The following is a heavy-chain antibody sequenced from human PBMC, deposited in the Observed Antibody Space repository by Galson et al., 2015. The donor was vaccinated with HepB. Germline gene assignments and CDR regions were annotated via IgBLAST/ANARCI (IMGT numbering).Heavy chain of an antibody. CDR1: GYTFPNYY. CDR3: ARGRILLYNWFDP. CDR2: INPGSGST. J-gene: IGHJ5*02. D-gene: IGHD2/OR15-2a*01. Sequence: SVKVSCKASGYTFPNYYMHWVRQAPGQGLEWMGIINPGSGSTSYAQKFQGRVTMTRDTSTSTVYMDLSSLRSEDTAVYYCARGRILLYNWFDPWGQGTLVTVSS. V-gene: IGHV1-46*03.